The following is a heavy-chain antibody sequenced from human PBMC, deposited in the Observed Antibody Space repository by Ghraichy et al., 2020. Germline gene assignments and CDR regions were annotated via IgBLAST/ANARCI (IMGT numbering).Heavy chain of an antibody. J-gene: IGHJ4*02. Sequence: GGSLRLSCAASGFTFSNYWLHWVRQAPGKGLVWVSRINADGTSTTYADSVKGRFTISRDNAKNTLYLQMNSLRAEDTAVYYCATILGYCSGNRCYSYWGRGPLVTVSS. CDR3: ATILGYCSGNRCYSY. V-gene: IGHV3-74*01. CDR1: GFTFSNYW. CDR2: INADGTST. D-gene: IGHD2-15*01.